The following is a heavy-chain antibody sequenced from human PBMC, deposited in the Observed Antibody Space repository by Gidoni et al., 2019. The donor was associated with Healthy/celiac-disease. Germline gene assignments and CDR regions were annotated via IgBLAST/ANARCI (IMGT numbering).Heavy chain of an antibody. J-gene: IGHJ6*02. V-gene: IGHV3-23*01. CDR3: AKDSSSSPYYYYGMDV. CDR2: ISGSGGST. D-gene: IGHD6-6*01. Sequence: EVQLLESGGGLVQPGGSLRLSCAASGFTFSSYAMSWVRQAPGKGLEWVSAISGSGGSTYYADSVKGRFTISRDNSKNTLYLQMNSLRAEDTAVYYCAKDSSSSPYYYYGMDVWGQGTTVTVSS. CDR1: GFTFSSYA.